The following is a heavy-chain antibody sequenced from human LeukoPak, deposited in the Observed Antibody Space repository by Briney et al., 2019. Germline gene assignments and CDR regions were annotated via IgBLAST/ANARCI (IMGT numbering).Heavy chain of an antibody. V-gene: IGHV4-39*07. Sequence: PSETLSLTCTVSGGSIISSFYYWGWIRQPPGKGLEWIGSIYYSGSTYYNPSLKSRVTMSVDTSKNQFSLKLSSVTAADTAVYYCAREVKGGFGEYFGLQPHDPREFDPWGQGTLVTVSS. CDR3: AREVKGGFGEYFGLQPHDPREFDP. J-gene: IGHJ5*02. CDR1: GGSIISSFYY. D-gene: IGHD3-10*01. CDR2: IYYSGST.